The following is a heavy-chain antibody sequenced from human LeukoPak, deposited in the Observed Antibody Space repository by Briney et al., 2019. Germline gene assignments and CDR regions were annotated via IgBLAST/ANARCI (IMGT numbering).Heavy chain of an antibody. Sequence: GGSLRLSCTASGFTFSSYDMHWVRQATGKGLEWVSAIGTAGDTYYSGSVKGRFTISRENAKNSLYLQMNSLRAGDTAVYYCARGGRDFWSGYYGLYYFDYWGQGTLVTVSS. CDR2: IGTAGDT. D-gene: IGHD3-3*01. CDR1: GFTFSSYD. J-gene: IGHJ4*02. CDR3: ARGGRDFWSGYYGLYYFDY. V-gene: IGHV3-13*01.